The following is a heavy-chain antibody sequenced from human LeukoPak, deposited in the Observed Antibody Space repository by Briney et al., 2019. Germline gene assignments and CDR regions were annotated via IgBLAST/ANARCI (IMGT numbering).Heavy chain of an antibody. Sequence: GGSLRLSCAASGFTFDDYGMSWVRQAPGKGLEWVSGINWNGGSTGYADSVKGRFTISGDNAKNSVYLQMNSLRAEDTALYYCTVSGYLRGYYFDYWGQGTLVTVSS. CDR3: TVSGYLRGYYFDY. V-gene: IGHV3-20*04. CDR2: INWNGGST. CDR1: GFTFDDYG. J-gene: IGHJ4*02. D-gene: IGHD3-3*01.